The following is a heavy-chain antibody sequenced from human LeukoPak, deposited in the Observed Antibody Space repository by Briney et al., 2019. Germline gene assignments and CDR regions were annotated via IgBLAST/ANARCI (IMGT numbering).Heavy chain of an antibody. D-gene: IGHD3-10*01. CDR1: GGSISSYY. J-gene: IGHJ4*02. Sequence: SETLSLTCTVSGGSISSYYWSWIRQPPGKGLEWIGYIYYSGSTNYNPSLKSRVTISVDTSKNQFSLKLSSVTAADTAVYYCARSTTLRGVPTSLDYWGQGTLVTVSS. CDR3: ARSTTLRGVPTSLDY. V-gene: IGHV4-59*08. CDR2: IYYSGST.